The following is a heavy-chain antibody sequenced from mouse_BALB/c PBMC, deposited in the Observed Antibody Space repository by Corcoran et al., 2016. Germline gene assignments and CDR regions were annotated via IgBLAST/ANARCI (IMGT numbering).Heavy chain of an antibody. J-gene: IGHJ3*01. CDR2: IDPANGNT. CDR3: ARSGNYAFAY. D-gene: IGHD2-1*01. Sequence: EVHLQQSGPELVKPGASVKMSCTASGFNIKDTYIHWVKQRPEQGLEWIGRIDPANGNTKYDPKFQGKATITTDTSSNTAYLQLSSLTSEDTAVYYCARSGNYAFAYWGQGTLVTVSA. CDR1: GFNIKDTY. V-gene: IGHV14-3*02.